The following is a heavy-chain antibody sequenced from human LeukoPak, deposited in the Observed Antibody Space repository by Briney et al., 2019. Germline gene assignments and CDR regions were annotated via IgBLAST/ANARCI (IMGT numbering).Heavy chain of an antibody. Sequence: SETLSLTCTVSGGSISSGSYYWSWIRQPAGKGLEWIGRIYTSGSTNYNPSLKSRVTISVDTSKNQFSLKLSSVTAADTAVYYCARVGCSSSSCGADYWGQGTLVTVSS. D-gene: IGHD6-6*01. CDR1: GGSISSGSYY. CDR2: IYTSGST. V-gene: IGHV4-61*02. CDR3: ARVGCSSSSCGADY. J-gene: IGHJ4*02.